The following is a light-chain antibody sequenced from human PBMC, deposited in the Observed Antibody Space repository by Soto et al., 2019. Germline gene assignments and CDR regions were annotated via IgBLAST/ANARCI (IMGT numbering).Light chain of an antibody. J-gene: IGLJ1*01. CDR3: QSYDDSLSVHYV. Sequence: QSALTQPPSVSGAPGQRVTISCTGSSSNIGSTYDVQWYQQLPGTAPKLLIHGNTDRPSGVPDCFSGSKSGTSASLAITGLQADDEADYYCQSYDDSLSVHYVFGTGTKVTVL. CDR1: SSNIGSTYD. V-gene: IGLV1-40*01. CDR2: GNT.